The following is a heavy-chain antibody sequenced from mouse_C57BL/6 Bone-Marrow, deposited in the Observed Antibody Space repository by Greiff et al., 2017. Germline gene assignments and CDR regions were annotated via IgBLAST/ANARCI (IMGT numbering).Heavy chain of an antibody. J-gene: IGHJ1*03. V-gene: IGHV1-63*01. CDR1: GYTFTNYW. CDR3: ARQVFDWYFYV. Sequence: VQLQQSGAELVRPGTSVKMSCKASGYTFTNYWIGWAKQRPGHGLEWIGDIYPGGGYTNYNEKFKGKATLTADKSSSTAYMQFSSLTSEDSAIYYCARQVFDWYFYVWGTGTTVTVSS. CDR2: IYPGGGYT.